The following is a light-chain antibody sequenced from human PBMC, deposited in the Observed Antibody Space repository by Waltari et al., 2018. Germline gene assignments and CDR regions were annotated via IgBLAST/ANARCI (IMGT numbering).Light chain of an antibody. CDR2: LNSDGTP. CDR3: QTWGTGRV. Sequence: QVVLTQSPSASASLGASVKLTCTLSTGHSSYAIAWHQQRPEKGPRYLMKLNSDGTPTKGDGIPDRFPGSSSGAERYLAVSSLQSEDEADYYCQTWGTGRVFGGGTRLTVL. V-gene: IGLV4-69*01. CDR1: TGHSSYA. J-gene: IGLJ3*02.